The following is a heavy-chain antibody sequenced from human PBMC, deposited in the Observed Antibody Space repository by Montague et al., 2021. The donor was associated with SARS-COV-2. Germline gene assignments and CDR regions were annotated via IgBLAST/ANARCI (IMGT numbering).Heavy chain of an antibody. CDR2: IDWDDDE. CDR3: ARILATVNAFDI. J-gene: IGHJ3*02. D-gene: IGHD4-17*01. CDR1: GFSLSTSGMC. Sequence: PELVKPTQTLTLTCTFSGFSLSTSGMCVSWIRQPPGKALEWLARIDWDDDEYYSTSLKTRLTISKDTSKNQVVLTMTNMDPVDTATYYCARILATVNAFDIWGQGTMVTVSS. V-gene: IGHV2-70*11.